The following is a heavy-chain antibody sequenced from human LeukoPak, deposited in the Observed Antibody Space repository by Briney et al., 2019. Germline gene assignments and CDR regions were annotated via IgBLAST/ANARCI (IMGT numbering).Heavy chain of an antibody. CDR3: ARTSDFWSGYHDY. CDR2: INHSGST. CDR1: GGSISSYY. V-gene: IGHV4-34*01. Sequence: KPSETLSLTCTVSGGSISSYYWSWIRQPPGKGLEWIGEINHSGSTNYNPSLKSRVTISLDTSKNQFSLKLSSVTAADTAVYYCARTSDFWSGYHDYWGQGTLVTVSS. D-gene: IGHD3-3*01. J-gene: IGHJ4*02.